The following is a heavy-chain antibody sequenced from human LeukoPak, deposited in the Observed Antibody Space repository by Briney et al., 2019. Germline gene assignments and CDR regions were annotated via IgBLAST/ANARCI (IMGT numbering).Heavy chain of an antibody. D-gene: IGHD4-23*01. J-gene: IGHJ4*02. CDR2: ISSSSSYI. V-gene: IGHV3-21*01. CDR1: GFTFSSYS. CDR3: ARDRSDYGGQHFDY. Sequence: PGGSLRLSCAASGFTFSSYSMKWVRQAPGKGLEWVSSISSSSSYIYYADSVKGRFTISRDNAKNSLYLQMNSLRAEDTAVYYCARDRSDYGGQHFDYWGQGTLVTVSS.